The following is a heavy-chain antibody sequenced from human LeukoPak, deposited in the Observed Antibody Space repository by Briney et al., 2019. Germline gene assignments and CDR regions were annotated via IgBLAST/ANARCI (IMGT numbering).Heavy chain of an antibody. CDR2: IWYDGSNK. CDR1: GFTFSSYG. V-gene: IGHV3-33*01. Sequence: GRSLRLSRAASGFTFSSYGMHWVRQAPGKGLEWVAVIWYDGSNKYYADSVKGRFTISRDNSKNTLYLQMNSLRAEDTAVYYCARFGYFDWLGLDYWGQGTLVTVSS. D-gene: IGHD3-9*01. J-gene: IGHJ4*02. CDR3: ARFGYFDWLGLDY.